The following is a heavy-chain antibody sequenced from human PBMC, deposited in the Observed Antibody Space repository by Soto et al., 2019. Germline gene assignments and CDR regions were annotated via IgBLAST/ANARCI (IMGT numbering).Heavy chain of an antibody. Sequence: PSETLSLTCTVSGGSISSYYWTWIRQPPGKGLEWIGHIYHSGNTRSTRYNPSLKSRVTISVDTSKNRFSLKLSSVTAADTAVYYCAREMTTVTSRFDPWGQGTLVTVS. CDR2: IYHSGNTRST. D-gene: IGHD4-4*01. CDR1: GGSISSYY. CDR3: AREMTTVTSRFDP. V-gene: IGHV4-59*01. J-gene: IGHJ5*02.